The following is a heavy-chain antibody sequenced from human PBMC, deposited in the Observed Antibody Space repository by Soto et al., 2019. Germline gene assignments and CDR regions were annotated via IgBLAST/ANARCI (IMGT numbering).Heavy chain of an antibody. CDR2: INPNSGGT. D-gene: IGHD5-12*01. CDR1: GYTFTGYY. V-gene: IGHV1-2*04. J-gene: IGHJ4*02. CDR3: ARVNVDIVATILGYFDY. Sequence: QVQLAQSGAEVKKPGASVKVSCKASGYTFTGYYMHWVRQAPGQGLEWMGWINPNSGGTNYAQKFQGCVTMTRDTAISRAYMELSRLRSDVTAVYYCARVNVDIVATILGYFDYWGQGTLVTVSS.